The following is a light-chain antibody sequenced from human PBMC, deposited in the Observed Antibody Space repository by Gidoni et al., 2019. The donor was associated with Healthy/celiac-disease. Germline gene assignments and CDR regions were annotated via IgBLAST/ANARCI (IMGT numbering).Light chain of an antibody. CDR2: AAS. CDR3: QQSYSTPPIT. CDR1: QSISSY. J-gene: IGKJ5*01. V-gene: IGKV1-39*01. Sequence: DIQMTQSPSSLSASVGDRVTITCRPSQSISSYLNWYQQKPGKAPKLLIYAASSLQSGVPSRFSGSGSGTDFTLTISSLQPEDFATYYCQQSYSTPPITFGQXTRLEIK.